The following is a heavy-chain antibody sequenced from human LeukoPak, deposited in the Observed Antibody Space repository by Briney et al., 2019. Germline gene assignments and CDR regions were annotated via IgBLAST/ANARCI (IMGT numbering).Heavy chain of an antibody. V-gene: IGHV3-43D*03. CDR2: ISWDGGST. D-gene: IGHD3-22*01. J-gene: IGHJ4*02. Sequence: GGSLRLSCAASGFTFSNYVMHWVRQAPGKGLEWVSLISWDGGSTYYADSVKGRFTISRDNSKNSLYLQMNSLRAEDTALYYCAKVNSYDSSGYWDYWGQGTLVTVSS. CDR3: AKVNSYDSSGYWDY. CDR1: GFTFSNYV.